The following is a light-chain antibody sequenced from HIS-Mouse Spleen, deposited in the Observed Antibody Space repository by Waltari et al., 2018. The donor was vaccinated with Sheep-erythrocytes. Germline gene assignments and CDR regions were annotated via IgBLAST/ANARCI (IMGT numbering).Light chain of an antibody. CDR3: YSTDSSGNHRV. Sequence: SYELTQPPSVSVSPGQTARITCSGDALPKKYAYWYQQKSGQAPVLGNYEAGKRPSGIPERFSGSSSGTMATLTISGAQVEDEADYYCYSTDSSGNHRVFGGGTKLTVL. CDR2: EAG. V-gene: IGLV3-10*01. CDR1: ALPKKY. J-gene: IGLJ2*01.